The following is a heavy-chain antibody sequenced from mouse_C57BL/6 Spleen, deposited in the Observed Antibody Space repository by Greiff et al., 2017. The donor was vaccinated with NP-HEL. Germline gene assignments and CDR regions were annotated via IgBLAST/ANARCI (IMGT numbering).Heavy chain of an antibody. V-gene: IGHV10-3*01. CDR2: IRSKSSNYAT. CDR3: VREESNYYYWYFDV. D-gene: IGHD2-5*01. J-gene: IGHJ1*03. Sequence: EVHRVESGGGLVQPKGSLKLSCAASGFTFNTYAMHWVRQAPGKGLEWVARIRSKSSNYATYYADSVKDRFTISRDDSQSMLYLQMNNLKTEDTAMYYCVREESNYYYWYFDVWGTGTTVTVSS. CDR1: GFTFNTYA.